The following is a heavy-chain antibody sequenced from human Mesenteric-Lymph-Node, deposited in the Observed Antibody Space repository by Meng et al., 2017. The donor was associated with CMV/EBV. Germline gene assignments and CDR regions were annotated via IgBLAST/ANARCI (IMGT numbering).Heavy chain of an antibody. J-gene: IGHJ4*02. Sequence: GESLKISCAASGLSFRTSWMHWVRQVPGKGLVWVSRINGDGSGTSYADSVKGRFTISRDNAKNTLYLQMNSLRAEDTAVYYCAKGPSVAIFGVVRGYADYWGQGTLVTVSS. D-gene: IGHD3-3*01. V-gene: IGHV3-74*01. CDR1: GLSFRTSW. CDR2: INGDGSGT. CDR3: AKGPSVAIFGVVRGYADY.